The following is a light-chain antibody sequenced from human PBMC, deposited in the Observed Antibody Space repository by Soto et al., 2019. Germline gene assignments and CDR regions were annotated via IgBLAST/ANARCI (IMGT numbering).Light chain of an antibody. CDR2: EGS. Sequence: QSALTQPASVSGSPGQSITISCTGTSSDVGSYMLVSWYQQHPGKAPKLMIYEGSRRPSGVSNRFSGSKSGNTASLTISGLQAEDEADYYCCSYAGSTTFVVFGGGTQLTVL. CDR3: CSYAGSTTFVV. J-gene: IGLJ2*01. CDR1: SSDVGSYML. V-gene: IGLV2-23*01.